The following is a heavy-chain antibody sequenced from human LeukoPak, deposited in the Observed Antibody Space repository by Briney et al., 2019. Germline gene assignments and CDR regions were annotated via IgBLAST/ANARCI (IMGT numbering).Heavy chain of an antibody. D-gene: IGHD3-3*01. CDR3: ARGATYYDFWSGYYFYYYYYMDV. CDR1: GFTFSSYW. V-gene: IGHV3-7*01. Sequence: GGSLRLSCAASGFTFSSYWMSWVRQAPGKGLEWVANIKQDGSEKYYVDSVKGRFTISRDNAKNSPYLQMNSLRAEDTAVYYCARGATYYDFWSGYYFYYYYYMDVWGKGTTVTVSS. CDR2: IKQDGSEK. J-gene: IGHJ6*03.